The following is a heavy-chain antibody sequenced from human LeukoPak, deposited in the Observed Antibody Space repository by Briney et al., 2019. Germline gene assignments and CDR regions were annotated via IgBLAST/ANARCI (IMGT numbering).Heavy chain of an antibody. CDR2: IYYSGGT. CDR1: GGSISSGGYY. D-gene: IGHD3-9*01. J-gene: IGHJ4*02. V-gene: IGHV4-31*03. Sequence: PSETLSLTCTVSGGSISSGGYYWSWIRQHPGKGLEWIGYIYYSGGTYYNPSLKSRVTISVDTSKNQFSLKLSSVTAADTAVYYCARVVNLILTGYLFDYWGQGTLVTVSS. CDR3: ARVVNLILTGYLFDY.